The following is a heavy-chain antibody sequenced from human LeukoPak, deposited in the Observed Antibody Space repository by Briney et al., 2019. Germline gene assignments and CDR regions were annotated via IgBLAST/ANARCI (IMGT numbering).Heavy chain of an antibody. CDR1: GFTFSSYS. D-gene: IGHD3-3*01. V-gene: IGHV3-21*01. J-gene: IGHJ6*03. CDR2: ISSSSSYI. CDR3: ARASSYYDFWGGYDAYYYYIDV. Sequence: GGSLRLSCAASGFTFSSYSMNWVRQAPGKGLEWVSSISSSSSYIYYADSVKGRFTISRDNAKNSLYLQMNSLRAEDTAVYYCARASSYYDFWGGYDAYYYYIDVWGKGTTVTVSS.